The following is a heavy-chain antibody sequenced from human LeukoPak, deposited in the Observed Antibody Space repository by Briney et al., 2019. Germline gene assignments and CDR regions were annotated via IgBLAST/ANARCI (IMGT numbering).Heavy chain of an antibody. CDR2: INSDGSST. CDR3: ARDRDGYKSFDY. J-gene: IGHJ4*02. CDR1: GFTFSSYW. Sequence: GGSLRLSCAASGFTFSSYWMHWVRQAPGKGLVWVSRINSDGSSTNYADSVKGRFTISRDNAKNTLYLRMNSLRAEDTAVYYCARDRDGYKSFDYWGRGTLVTVSS. D-gene: IGHD5-24*01. V-gene: IGHV3-74*01.